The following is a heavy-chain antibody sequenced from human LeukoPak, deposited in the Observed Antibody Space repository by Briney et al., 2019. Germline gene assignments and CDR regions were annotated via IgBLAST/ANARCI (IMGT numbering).Heavy chain of an antibody. CDR2: ISPSGDIT. Sequence: GGSLRLSCAASGFTFSNHGMNWVRQAPGKGLEWISGISPSGDITYYADSVKGRFTISRDNAKNSLYLQMNSLRAEDTAVYYCARGGRRGYYFDYWGQGTLVTVSS. D-gene: IGHD1-26*01. J-gene: IGHJ4*02. V-gene: IGHV3-23*01. CDR1: GFTFSNHG. CDR3: ARGGRRGYYFDY.